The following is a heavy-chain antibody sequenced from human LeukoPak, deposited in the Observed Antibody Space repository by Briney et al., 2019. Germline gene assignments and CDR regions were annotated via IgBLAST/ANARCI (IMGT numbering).Heavy chain of an antibody. Sequence: GGSLRLSCAASGFTFSDHYIDWVRQAPGKGLEWVGRSRDKGNRYTTAYAASVRGRFTISRDDSKNSLYLQMNSLRAEDTAVYYCARVSPNTVTTLQYFDYWGQGTLVTVSS. D-gene: IGHD4-17*01. V-gene: IGHV3-72*01. J-gene: IGHJ4*02. CDR1: GFTFSDHY. CDR2: SRDKGNRYTT. CDR3: ARVSPNTVTTLQYFDY.